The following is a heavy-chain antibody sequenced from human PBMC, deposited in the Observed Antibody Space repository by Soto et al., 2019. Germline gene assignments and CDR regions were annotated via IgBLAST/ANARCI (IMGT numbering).Heavy chain of an antibody. V-gene: IGHV3-23*01. CDR2: ISGSGSNT. J-gene: IGHJ4*02. CDR1: GFTFSDYA. D-gene: IGHD5-18*01. Sequence: PGGSLRLSCAASGFTFSDYAMSWVRQAPGKGLEWVSTISGSGSNTYYADSVKGRFTISRDNSKNTLYLQMNSLRAEDTAVYYCARHGYNYGGGYFDYWGQGTLVTVSS. CDR3: ARHGYNYGGGYFDY.